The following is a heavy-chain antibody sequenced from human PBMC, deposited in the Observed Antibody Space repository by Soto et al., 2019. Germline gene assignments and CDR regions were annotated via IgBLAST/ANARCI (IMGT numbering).Heavy chain of an antibody. J-gene: IGHJ4*02. D-gene: IGHD2-8*02. V-gene: IGHV3-23*01. CDR1: GFTFSTYA. CDR2: ITPSGGTT. CDR3: AKDSLLVYYFDS. Sequence: EVHLLESGGGLVQPGGSLRLSCAASGFTFSTYAMSWVRQAPGKGLEWVSTITPSGGTTYYADSVKGRFTISRDNSKSTFFLPMNSLRADDTALYYCAKDSLLVYYFDSCGQGTLVTVSS.